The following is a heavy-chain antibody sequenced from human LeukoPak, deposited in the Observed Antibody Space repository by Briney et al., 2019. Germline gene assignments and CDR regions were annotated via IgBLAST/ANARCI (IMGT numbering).Heavy chain of an antibody. J-gene: IGHJ4*02. V-gene: IGHV4-34*01. CDR3: AGHLRTLDY. Sequence: SETLSLTCAVYGGSFSGYYWSWIRQPPGKGLEWIGEINHSGSTNYNPSLKSRVTISVDTSKNQFSLKLSSVTAADTAVYYCAGHLRTLDYWGQGTLVTVSS. D-gene: IGHD3/OR15-3a*01. CDR2: INHSGST. CDR1: GGSFSGYY.